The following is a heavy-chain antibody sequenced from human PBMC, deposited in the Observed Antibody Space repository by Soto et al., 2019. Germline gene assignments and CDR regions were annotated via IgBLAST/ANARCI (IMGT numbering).Heavy chain of an antibody. J-gene: IGHJ6*02. CDR3: ARATAVADAIVYGVDV. CDR2: IHHSGST. V-gene: IGHV4-4*02. CDR1: GDSISRRNW. D-gene: IGHD2-21*02. Sequence: QVQLQESGPGLVTPSVTLSPSCAVSGDSISRRNWWSWSRQSPGQGLEWIGEIHHSGSTNYKLSLKSGVTTSLDKSKNHFSLSLTSVTAADTAVYYCARATAVADAIVYGVDVWGQGTAVTVSS.